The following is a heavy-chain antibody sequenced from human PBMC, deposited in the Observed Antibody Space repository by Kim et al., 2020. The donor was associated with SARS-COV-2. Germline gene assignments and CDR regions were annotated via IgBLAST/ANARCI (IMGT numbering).Heavy chain of an antibody. V-gene: IGHV3-33*01. CDR2: IWSDGSKQ. Sequence: SLRLSCAASGFAFSSYDIHWFRQAPGKGLELVAVIWSDGSKQYNADPVKGRFIISLDRSKNTAILQMNNLRPEDRAVAYCAILRRRGALESMLHAYYG. CDR1: GFAFSSYD. D-gene: IGHD3-10*01. J-gene: IGHJ6*01. CDR3: AILRRRGALESMLHAYYG.